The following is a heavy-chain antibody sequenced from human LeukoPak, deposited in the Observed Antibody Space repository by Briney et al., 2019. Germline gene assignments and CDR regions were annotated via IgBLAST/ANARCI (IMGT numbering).Heavy chain of an antibody. V-gene: IGHV3-23*01. D-gene: IGHD2-15*01. Sequence: PGGPLRLSCAASGFTFSNYAMSWVRQAPGKGLEWVSAISGSGGSTYYADSVKGRFTISRDNSKNTLCLQMNSLRAEDTAVYYCAKYPDIVVVVSATYFDYWGQGTLVTVSS. CDR3: AKYPDIVVVVSATYFDY. CDR2: ISGSGGST. CDR1: GFTFSNYA. J-gene: IGHJ4*02.